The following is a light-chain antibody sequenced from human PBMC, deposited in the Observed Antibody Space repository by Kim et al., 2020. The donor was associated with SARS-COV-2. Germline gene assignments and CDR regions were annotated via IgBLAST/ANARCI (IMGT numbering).Light chain of an antibody. CDR1: QGVSSY. CDR2: DAS. V-gene: IGKV3-11*01. CDR3: QQRGNWPLT. Sequence: GERPTLSDRASQGVSSYLAWYQQTPGQAPRLLIYDASNRATGIPARFSGSGSGTDFTLTIGSLEPADFAVYYCQQRGNWPLTFGGGTKVDIK. J-gene: IGKJ4*01.